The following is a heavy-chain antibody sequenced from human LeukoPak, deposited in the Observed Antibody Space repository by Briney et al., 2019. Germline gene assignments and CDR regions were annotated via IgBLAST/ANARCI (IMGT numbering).Heavy chain of an antibody. CDR1: GGSIGSYY. J-gene: IGHJ4*02. Sequence: SETLSLTCTVSGGSIGSYYLSWIRQPQGKGLEWIGYIYYSGSTNYNPSLKSRVTISVDTSKNQFSLKLSSVTAADTAVYYCASGYYGTRTLAFDYWGQGTLVTVSS. CDR3: ASGYYGTRTLAFDY. D-gene: IGHD4-17*01. V-gene: IGHV4-59*01. CDR2: IYYSGST.